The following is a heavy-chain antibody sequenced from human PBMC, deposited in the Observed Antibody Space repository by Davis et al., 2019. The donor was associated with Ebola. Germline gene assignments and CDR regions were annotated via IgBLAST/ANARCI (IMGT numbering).Heavy chain of an antibody. D-gene: IGHD3-10*01. V-gene: IGHV3-23*01. CDR1: GFNFSSYA. Sequence: GESLKTSCAASGFNFSSYAMSWVRQAPGKGLEWVSAISGSGGSTYYADSVKGRFTISRDNSRSTLYLQMNSLRAEGTAGYYCARYGGGKGLKDPFDRWGQGTLVTVSS. CDR2: ISGSGGST. CDR3: ARYGGGKGLKDPFDR. J-gene: IGHJ4*02.